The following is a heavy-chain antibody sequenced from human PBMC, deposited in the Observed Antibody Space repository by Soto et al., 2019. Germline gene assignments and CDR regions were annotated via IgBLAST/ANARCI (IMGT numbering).Heavy chain of an antibody. D-gene: IGHD2-2*01. V-gene: IGHV1-18*01. CDR2: ISAYNGNT. Sequence: ASVKVSCKASGYTFTSYGISWVRQAPGQGLEWMGWISAYNGNTNYAQKLQGRVTMTTDTSTSTAYMELRSLRSDDTAVYYCARDEPSYCSSTSCYAGIWGQGTLVTVSS. CDR3: ARDEPSYCSSTSCYAGI. J-gene: IGHJ4*02. CDR1: GYTFTSYG.